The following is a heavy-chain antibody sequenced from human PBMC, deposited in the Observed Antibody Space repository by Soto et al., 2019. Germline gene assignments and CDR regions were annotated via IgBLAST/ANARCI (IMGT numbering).Heavy chain of an antibody. J-gene: IGHJ4*02. CDR1: SYAFTTYG. Sequence: QVHLVQSGAEVKKPGASVKVSCQGSSYAFTTYGITWVRQAPGQGLEWMGWISAHNGNTNYAQKLQGRVTVTRDTSTSTAYMELRSLRYDDTAVYYCARGRYGDYWGQGALVTVSS. V-gene: IGHV1-18*01. CDR2: ISAHNGNT. D-gene: IGHD1-1*01. CDR3: ARGRYGDY.